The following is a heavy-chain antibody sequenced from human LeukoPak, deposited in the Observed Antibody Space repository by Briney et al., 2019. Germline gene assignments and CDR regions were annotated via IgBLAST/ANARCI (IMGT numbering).Heavy chain of an antibody. Sequence: SETLSLTCAVSGYSISSGYYWGWIRQPPGKGLEWIGSIYHSGSTYYNPSLKSRVTISADTSKNQFSLKLSSVTAADTAVYYCARHKMVRGVIFYYWGQGTLVTVSS. V-gene: IGHV4-38-2*01. CDR1: GYSISSGYY. CDR3: ARHKMVRGVIFYY. D-gene: IGHD3-10*01. J-gene: IGHJ4*02. CDR2: IYHSGST.